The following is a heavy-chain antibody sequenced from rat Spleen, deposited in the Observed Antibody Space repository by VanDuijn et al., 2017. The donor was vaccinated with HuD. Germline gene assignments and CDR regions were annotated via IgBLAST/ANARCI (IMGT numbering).Heavy chain of an antibody. D-gene: IGHD1-9*01. CDR3: ARRHYGYTDYFDY. CDR2: ISSDGSST. Sequence: EVQLVESDGGLVQPGRSLKLSCAASGFTFSDFFMAWVRQAPAKGLEWVATISSDGSSTYSPDSVKGRFTISRDNAKSTLSLQMDSLRSEDTATYYCARRHYGYTDYFDYWGQGVMVTVSS. J-gene: IGHJ2*01. V-gene: IGHV5-29*01. CDR1: GFTFSDFF.